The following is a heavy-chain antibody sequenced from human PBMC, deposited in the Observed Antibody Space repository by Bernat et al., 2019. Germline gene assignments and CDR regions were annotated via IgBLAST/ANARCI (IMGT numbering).Heavy chain of an antibody. V-gene: IGHV3-33*01. D-gene: IGHD1-1*01. J-gene: IGHJ3*02. CDR1: GFTFSSYG. CDR2: IWYDGSNK. CDR3: ARVEVGNAFDI. Sequence: QVQLVESGGGVVQPGRSLRLSCAASGFTFSSYGMHWVRQAPGKGLEWVAVIWYDGSNKYYADSVKGRFTISRDNSKNTLYLQMNSLRAEDTAVYYCARVEVGNAFDIWGQGTMVTVSS.